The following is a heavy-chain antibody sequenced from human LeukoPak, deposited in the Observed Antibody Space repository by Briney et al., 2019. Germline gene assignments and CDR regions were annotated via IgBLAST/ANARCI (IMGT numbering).Heavy chain of an antibody. D-gene: IGHD6-13*01. CDR2: ISGSGDST. Sequence: GGSLRLSCAGSGFTFSSYTMSWVRQAPGKGLAWVSGISGSGDSTYYADSVKGRFTISRDNSKNTLYLQLNSLRAEDTAVYYCARDSSTSNYYYGMDVWGQGTTVTVSS. CDR3: ARDSSTSNYYYGMDV. J-gene: IGHJ6*02. V-gene: IGHV3-23*01. CDR1: GFTFSSYT.